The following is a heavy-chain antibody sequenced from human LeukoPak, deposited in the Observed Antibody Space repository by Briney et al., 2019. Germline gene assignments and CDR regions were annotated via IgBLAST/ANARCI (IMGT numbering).Heavy chain of an antibody. CDR3: AREWIENWFDP. CDR1: GYTFSSYA. CDR2: INAGNGKT. J-gene: IGHJ5*02. Sequence: ASVKVSCKASGYTFSSYAIHWVRQAPGQGLEWMGWINAGNGKTKYSQEFQGRVTITRDTSVSTAYMELSSLRSEDMAVYYCAREWIENWFDPWGQGTLVTVSS. V-gene: IGHV1-3*03. D-gene: IGHD5-12*01.